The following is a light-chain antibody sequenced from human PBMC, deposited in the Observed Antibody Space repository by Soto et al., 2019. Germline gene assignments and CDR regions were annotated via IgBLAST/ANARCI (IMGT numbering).Light chain of an antibody. CDR3: QQYNTWSSIT. Sequence: EIVMTQSPATLSVSPGERATLSCRASQSVSSKLVWYQQKPGQAPRLLIYDTSTRATGIPARFSGSGSGTEFTLNISSLQSEDFAFYYCQQYNTWSSITFGQGTRLEIK. CDR2: DTS. V-gene: IGKV3-15*01. CDR1: QSVSSK. J-gene: IGKJ5*01.